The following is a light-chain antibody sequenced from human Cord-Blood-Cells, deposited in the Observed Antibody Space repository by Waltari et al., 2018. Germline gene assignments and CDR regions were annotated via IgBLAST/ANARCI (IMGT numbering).Light chain of an antibody. J-gene: IGKJ3*01. CDR2: GAS. CDR1: QSVSRTY. Sequence: ELVLTQSPGTLSLSQGERATLSCRASQSVSRTYLAWYQQKPGKAPRLLIYGASSLATGVPERFSGSGSGTDFTLTISSLHPEDFAAYYCQQSYSTVFTVGPGTKVDIK. V-gene: IGKV3-20*01. CDR3: QQSYSTVFT.